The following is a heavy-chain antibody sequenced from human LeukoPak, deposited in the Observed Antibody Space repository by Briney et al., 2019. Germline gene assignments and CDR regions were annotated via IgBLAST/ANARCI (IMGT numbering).Heavy chain of an antibody. CDR2: IRYDGSNK. CDR1: GFTFNSYS. CDR3: AKDGGGEWSSSFDY. V-gene: IGHV3-30*02. Sequence: GGSLRLSCAASGFTFNSYSMNWVRQAPGKGLEWVAFIRYDGSNKYYADSVKGRFTISRDNSKNTLYLQMNSLRAEDTAVYYCAKDGGGEWSSSFDYWGQGTLVTVSS. D-gene: IGHD6-6*01. J-gene: IGHJ4*02.